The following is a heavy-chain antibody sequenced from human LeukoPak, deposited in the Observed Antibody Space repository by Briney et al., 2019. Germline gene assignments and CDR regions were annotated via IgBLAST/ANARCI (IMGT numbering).Heavy chain of an antibody. D-gene: IGHD3-10*01. CDR2: IYYSGST. CDR1: GGSISSGGYY. CDR3: ATYSSENVGDDY. J-gene: IGHJ4*02. V-gene: IGHV4-31*03. Sequence: SQTLSLTCTVSGGSISSGGYYWSWIRQHPGKGLEWIGYIYYSGSTYYNPSLKSRVTISVDTSKNQFSLNLRSVTAADTAVYYCATYSSENVGDDYWGQGTLVTVSS.